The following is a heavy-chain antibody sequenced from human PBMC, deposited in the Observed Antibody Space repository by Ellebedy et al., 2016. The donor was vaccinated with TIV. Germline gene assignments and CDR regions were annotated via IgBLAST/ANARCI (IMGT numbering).Heavy chain of an antibody. J-gene: IGHJ6*02. CDR2: ISSSGSTI. D-gene: IGHD5-24*01. V-gene: IGHV3-11*01. CDR3: ARGGVEVATITRYYYYYGMDV. Sequence: GGSLRLXXAASGFTFSDYYMSWIRQAPGKGLEWVSYISSSGSTIYYADSVKGRFTISRDNAKNSLYLQMNSLRAEDTAVYYCARGGVEVATITRYYYYYGMDVWGQGTTVTVSS. CDR1: GFTFSDYY.